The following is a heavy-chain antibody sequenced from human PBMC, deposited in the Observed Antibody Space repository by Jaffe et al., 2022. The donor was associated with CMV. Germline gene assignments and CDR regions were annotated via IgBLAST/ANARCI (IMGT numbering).Heavy chain of an antibody. D-gene: IGHD2-8*01. J-gene: IGHJ6*03. CDR3: ARVGDQETPGDCTNGVCYTLRRGYYYYYMDV. V-gene: IGHV1-18*04. Sequence: QVQLVQSGAEVKKPGASVKVSCKASGYTFTSYGISWVRQAPGQGLEWMGWISAYNGNTNYAQKLQGRVTMTTDTSTSTAYMELRSLRSDDTAVYYCARVGDQETPGDCTNGVCYTLRRGYYYYYMDVWGKGTTVTVSS. CDR2: ISAYNGNT. CDR1: GYTFTSYG.